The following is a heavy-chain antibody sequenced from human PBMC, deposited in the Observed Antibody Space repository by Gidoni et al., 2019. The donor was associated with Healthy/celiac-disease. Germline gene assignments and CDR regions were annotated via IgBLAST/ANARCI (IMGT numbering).Heavy chain of an antibody. Sequence: QVQLVESGGGVVQPGRSLRLSCAASEFTLSRYAMHWVRQAPGKGLAWVAVISYDGSNKYYADSVKGRFTISRDNSKNTLYLQLNSLRAEDTAVYYCARSGVVVVITPSAFDIWGQGTMVTVSS. CDR2: ISYDGSNK. CDR3: ARSGVVVVITPSAFDI. CDR1: EFTLSRYA. D-gene: IGHD3-22*01. J-gene: IGHJ3*02. V-gene: IGHV3-30-3*01.